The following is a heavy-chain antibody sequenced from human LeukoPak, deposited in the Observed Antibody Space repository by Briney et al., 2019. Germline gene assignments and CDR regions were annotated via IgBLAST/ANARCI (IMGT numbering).Heavy chain of an antibody. CDR2: IFPGDSDT. Sequence: GESLKISCKGSGYSFGTYWIGWVRQVPGKGLEWMGIIFPGDSDTRYSPSFQGQVTISVDRSVSTAYLQWSSLKASDTAVYYCARLVRTAAPYSDYWGRGTLVTVSS. D-gene: IGHD6-6*01. J-gene: IGHJ4*02. CDR3: ARLVRTAAPYSDY. V-gene: IGHV5-51*01. CDR1: GYSFGTYW.